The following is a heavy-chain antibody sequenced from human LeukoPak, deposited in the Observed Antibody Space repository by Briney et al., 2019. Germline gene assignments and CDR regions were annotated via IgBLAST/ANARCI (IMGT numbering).Heavy chain of an antibody. CDR3: VRNLAVAGTCFDS. CDR1: GFTFRNYW. Sequence: GGSLRLSRAASGFTFRNYWMSWVRQAPGTGLEWVANIKQDGSDRNYVTSVRGRFTISRDNAESSLYLQMNSLRVEDTAVYYCVRNLAVAGTCFDSWGQGTLVTVSS. V-gene: IGHV3-7*03. D-gene: IGHD6-19*01. CDR2: IKQDGSDR. J-gene: IGHJ4*02.